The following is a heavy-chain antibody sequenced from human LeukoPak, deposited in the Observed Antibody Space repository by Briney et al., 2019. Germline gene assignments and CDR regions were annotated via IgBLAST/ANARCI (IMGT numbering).Heavy chain of an antibody. CDR1: GGTFSSYA. V-gene: IGHV1-2*02. D-gene: IGHD6-19*01. CDR2: INPNSGGT. Sequence: ASVKVSCKASGGTFSSYAISWVRQAPGQGLEWMGWINPNSGGTNYAQKFQGRVTMTRDTSISTAYMELSRLRSDDTAVYYCARAARSGWYGLWGQGTLVTVSS. CDR3: ARAARSGWYGL. J-gene: IGHJ4*02.